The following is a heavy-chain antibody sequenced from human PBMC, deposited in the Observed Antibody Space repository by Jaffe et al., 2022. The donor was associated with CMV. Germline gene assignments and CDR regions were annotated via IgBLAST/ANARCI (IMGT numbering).Heavy chain of an antibody. J-gene: IGHJ3*02. CDR3: AKDQTPGYSSGWGAFDI. CDR2: ISWDGGST. CDR1: GFTFDDYT. Sequence: EVQLVESGGVVVQPGGSLRLSCAASGFTFDDYTMHWVRQAPGKGLEWVSLISWDGGSTYYADSVKGRFTISRDNSKNSLYLQMNSLRTEDTALYYCAKDQTPGYSSGWGAFDIWGQGTMVTVSS. D-gene: IGHD6-19*01. V-gene: IGHV3-43*01.